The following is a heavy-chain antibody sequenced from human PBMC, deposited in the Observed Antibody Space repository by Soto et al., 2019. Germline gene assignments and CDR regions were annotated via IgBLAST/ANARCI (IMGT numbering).Heavy chain of an antibody. CDR1: GFTFSAYW. J-gene: IGHJ5*02. D-gene: IGHD3-3*01. V-gene: IGHV3-74*01. CDR3: SSDTFGLRDT. CDR2: INPDGTKT. Sequence: GGSLRLSCAVSGFTFSAYWMHWVRQTPGKGLVWVSRINPDGTKTNYADSVEGRFTISRDNAKSTLYLQMNSLSAEDTAIYFCSSDTFGLRDTWGQGTLVTVSS.